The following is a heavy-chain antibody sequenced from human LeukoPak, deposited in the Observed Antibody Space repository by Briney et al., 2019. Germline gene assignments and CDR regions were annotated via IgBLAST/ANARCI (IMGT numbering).Heavy chain of an antibody. CDR2: ISYDGSNI. CDR1: GFTFSSYG. Sequence: GGSLRLSCESSGFTFSSYGMHWVRQAPGKGLEWVAVISYDGSNIYYGDSVKGRSAISRDTSKNTLYLQMNSLRAEDTAVYYCARAYDSSGYYSDYWGQGTLVTVSS. CDR3: ARAYDSSGYYSDY. V-gene: IGHV3-33*05. J-gene: IGHJ4*02. D-gene: IGHD3-22*01.